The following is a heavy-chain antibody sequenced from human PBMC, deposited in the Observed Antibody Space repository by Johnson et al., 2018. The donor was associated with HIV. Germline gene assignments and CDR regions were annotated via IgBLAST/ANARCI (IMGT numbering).Heavy chain of an antibody. D-gene: IGHD1-1*01. CDR2: ISSDGSST. J-gene: IGHJ3*01. CDR3: ARSGPNWAFDF. CDR1: GFTFSSNW. Sequence: VQLVESGGGVVQPGRSLRLSCAASGFTFSSNWMHRVRQAPGKGLVWVSRISSDGSSTYYAASVKGRFTISRDNARNTMFVQMKSLRAEDTAVYYCARSGPNWAFDFWGQGTMVTVSS. V-gene: IGHV3-74*02.